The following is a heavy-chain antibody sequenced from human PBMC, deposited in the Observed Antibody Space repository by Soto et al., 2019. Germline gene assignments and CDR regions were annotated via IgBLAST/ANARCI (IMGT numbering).Heavy chain of an antibody. V-gene: IGHV4-59*01. J-gene: IGHJ4*02. Sequence: QVQLQESGPGLVKPSETLSLTCTVSGGSINNYYWSWIRQPPGKGLEWIGYIYYSGSTNYNPSLKSRVTLSVDTSKNQFSLKLSSVTAADTVVYYCARDGSAYFDYWGQGTLVTVSS. CDR2: IYYSGST. D-gene: IGHD6-25*01. CDR3: ARDGSAYFDY. CDR1: GGSINNYY.